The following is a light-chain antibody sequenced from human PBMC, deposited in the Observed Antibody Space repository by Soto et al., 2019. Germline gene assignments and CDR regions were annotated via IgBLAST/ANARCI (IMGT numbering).Light chain of an antibody. CDR1: SSNIGSNY. J-gene: IGLJ2*01. Sequence: QLVLTQPPSASGTPGQRVTISCSGSSSNIGSNYVYWYQQLPGTAPKLLIYRNNQRPSGVPDRFSGSKSGTSASLAIRGLRSEDEADYYCAEWDDSRVVFGGGTQLTVL. V-gene: IGLV1-47*01. CDR2: RNN. CDR3: AEWDDSRVV.